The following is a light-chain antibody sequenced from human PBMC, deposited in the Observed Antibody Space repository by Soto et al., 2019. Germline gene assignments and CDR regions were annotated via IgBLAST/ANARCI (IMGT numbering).Light chain of an antibody. V-gene: IGKV3-20*01. CDR3: QLYGISPH. Sequence: VLIKPRDTLSLAQRGRSRLSSKTSQSRGSNFLAWYQHKPGQAPRLLIYASSNRATGIPDRFSGSESGTDYTLTINRLEPEDFAVYYCQLYGISPHFGQGTRLEIK. J-gene: IGKJ5*01. CDR2: ASS. CDR1: QSRGSNF.